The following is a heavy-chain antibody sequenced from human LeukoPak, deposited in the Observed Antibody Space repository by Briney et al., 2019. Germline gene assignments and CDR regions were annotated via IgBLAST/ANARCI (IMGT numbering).Heavy chain of an antibody. Sequence: GRSLRLSCAASGFTFSSYGMHWVRQAPGKGLEWVAVISYDGSNKYYADSVKGRFTISRDNSKNTLYLQMNSLRAEDTAVYYCAKDSSGTCLDVWGQGTTVTVPS. V-gene: IGHV3-30*18. D-gene: IGHD6-19*01. CDR2: ISYDGSNK. CDR3: AKDSSGTCLDV. J-gene: IGHJ6*02. CDR1: GFTFSSYG.